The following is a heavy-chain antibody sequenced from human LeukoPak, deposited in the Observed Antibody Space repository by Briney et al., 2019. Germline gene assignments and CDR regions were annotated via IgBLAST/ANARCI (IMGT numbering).Heavy chain of an antibody. D-gene: IGHD6-6*01. CDR2: ISSDGSTT. J-gene: IGHJ4*02. Sequence: GGSLRLSCAASGFTFRNHWMHWVRQTPGKGLVWVSRISSDGSTTTYADSVKGRFTISRDNAKNTLYLQMNNLRAEDTAMYYCARDQRVTGRPDIDYWGQGTLVIVSS. V-gene: IGHV3-74*03. CDR1: GFTFRNHW. CDR3: ARDQRVTGRPDIDY.